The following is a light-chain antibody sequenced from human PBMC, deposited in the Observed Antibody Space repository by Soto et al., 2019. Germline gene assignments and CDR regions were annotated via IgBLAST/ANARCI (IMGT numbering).Light chain of an antibody. Sequence: QSVLTQPPSASGTPGQRVTISCSGSRSNIGSNYVYWYQQLPGTAPKLLIFSDNQRPSGVPDRFSGSKSGTSASLAISGLRSEDEADYYCQAYDYSLTASVFGGGTKVTVL. V-gene: IGLV1-47*02. CDR1: RSNIGSNY. J-gene: IGLJ3*02. CDR3: QAYDYSLTASV. CDR2: SDN.